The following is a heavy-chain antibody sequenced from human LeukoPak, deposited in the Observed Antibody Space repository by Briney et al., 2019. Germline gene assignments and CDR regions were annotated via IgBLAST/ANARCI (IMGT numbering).Heavy chain of an antibody. CDR3: ARGRGGERYYFDY. Sequence: GASVKVSCTASGYSFTTYDINWVRQATGQGLEWMGWMNPDSGNTGYAQKFQGRVTITRNTSISTAYVELSSLISEDTAVYYCARGRGGERYYFDYWGQGTLVTVSS. V-gene: IGHV1-8*03. J-gene: IGHJ4*02. CDR1: GYSFTTYD. D-gene: IGHD2-21*01. CDR2: MNPDSGNT.